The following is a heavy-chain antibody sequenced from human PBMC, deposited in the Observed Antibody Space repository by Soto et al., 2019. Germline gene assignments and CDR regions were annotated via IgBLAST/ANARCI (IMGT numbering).Heavy chain of an antibody. CDR1: GFTFNRYA. V-gene: IGHV3-30-3*01. Sequence: QVQLVESGGGVVQPGRSLRISCAAAGFTFNRYAMHWFRQSPGKGLEWVAVIAYDGSDIYYVDSVKGRFTISRDNSKNTLYLTMNRLRADETAVYYCARESNPDLARFLAWVDAWGPGTRVTVSS. J-gene: IGHJ5*02. CDR2: IAYDGSDI. CDR3: ARESNPDLARFLAWVDA. D-gene: IGHD3-3*01.